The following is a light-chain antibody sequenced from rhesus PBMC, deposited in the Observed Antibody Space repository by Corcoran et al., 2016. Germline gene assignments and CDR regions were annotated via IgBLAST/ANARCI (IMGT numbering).Light chain of an antibody. CDR3: QSFDSSLTADV. V-gene: IGLV1-85*01. J-gene: IGLJ6*01. CDR1: SSNIGRYY. CDR2: ENT. Sequence: QSVLTQPPSVSGAPGQRVAISCTGSSSNIGRYYVQWYQQLPGTAPKLLMFENTQRPSGVSDRFSGSQSGTSASLTITGLQSEDEADYYCQSFDSSLTADVFGTGTKLTVL.